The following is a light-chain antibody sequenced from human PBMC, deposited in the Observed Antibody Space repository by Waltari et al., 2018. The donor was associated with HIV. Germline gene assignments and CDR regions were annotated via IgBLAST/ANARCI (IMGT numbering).Light chain of an antibody. CDR2: DVS. Sequence: QSALIPPRPVSGSPGQSDTISSTETRSDVGGKNLVSGYPQHPGKAPKVIIYDVSRRPSGVLDRFSGSKSGNTASLTISGLQAEDEADYYCCSFAGSYIWVFGGGTKLTVL. V-gene: IGLV2-11*01. CDR1: RSDVGGKNL. J-gene: IGLJ3*02. CDR3: CSFAGSYIWV.